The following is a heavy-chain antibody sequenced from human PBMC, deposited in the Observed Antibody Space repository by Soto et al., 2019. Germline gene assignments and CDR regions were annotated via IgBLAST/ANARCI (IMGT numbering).Heavy chain of an antibody. J-gene: IGHJ2*01. D-gene: IGHD1-26*01. CDR2: ISGSGGST. V-gene: IGHV3-23*01. Sequence: EVQLLESGGGLVQPGGSLRLSCAASGFTFSSYAMSWVRQAPGKGLEWVSAISGSGGSTYYADSVKGRFTISRDNSKNTLYLQMNSLRAEDTAVYYCAKGVGAKSVWRNWYFDLWGRGTLVTVSS. CDR1: GFTFSSYA. CDR3: AKGVGAKSVWRNWYFDL.